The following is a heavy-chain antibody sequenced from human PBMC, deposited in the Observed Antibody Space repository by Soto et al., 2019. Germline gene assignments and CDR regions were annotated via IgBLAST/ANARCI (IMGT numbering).Heavy chain of an antibody. J-gene: IGHJ4*02. Sequence: PSETLSLTCAVSGYFFSSDYFWGWIRQPPGKGLEWIGSVYQSGSTYYNPSLKSRVSTSVGTSKNQFPLKLSSVTAADTAVYYCARAAYGSSTLFDYWGRGALVTVSS. CDR3: ARAAYGSSTLFDY. CDR1: GYFFSSDYF. CDR2: VYQSGST. V-gene: IGHV4-38-2*01. D-gene: IGHD6-13*01.